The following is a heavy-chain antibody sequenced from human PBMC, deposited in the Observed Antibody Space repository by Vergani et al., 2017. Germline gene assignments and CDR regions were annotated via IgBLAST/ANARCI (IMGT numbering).Heavy chain of an antibody. D-gene: IGHD6-19*01. Sequence: VQLVQSGAEVKKPGESLRISCKGSGYSFTSYWISWVRQMPGKGLEWMGRIDPSDSYTNYSPSFQGHVTISADKSISTAYMELSSLRSEDTAVYYCATAGYSSGWMRYYGMDVWGQGTTVTVSS. CDR1: GYSFTSYW. CDR2: IDPSDSYT. CDR3: ATAGYSSGWMRYYGMDV. V-gene: IGHV5-10-1*01. J-gene: IGHJ6*02.